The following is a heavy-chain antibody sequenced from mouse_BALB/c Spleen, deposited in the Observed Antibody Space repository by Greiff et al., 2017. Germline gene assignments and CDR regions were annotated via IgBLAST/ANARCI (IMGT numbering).Heavy chain of an antibody. CDR2: INPSSGYT. CDR3: ARWLLSYWYFDV. J-gene: IGHJ1*01. V-gene: IGHV1-4*01. D-gene: IGHD2-3*01. CDR1: GYTFTSYT. Sequence: LQESGAELARPGASVKMSCKASGYTFTSYTMHWVKQRPGQGLEWIGYINPSSGYTNYNQKFKDKATLTADKSSSTAYMQLSSLTSEDSAVYYCARWLLSYWYFDVWGAGTTVTVSS.